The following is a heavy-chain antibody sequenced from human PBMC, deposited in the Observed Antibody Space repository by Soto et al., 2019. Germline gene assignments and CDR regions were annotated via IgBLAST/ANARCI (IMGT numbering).Heavy chain of an antibody. CDR3: ASLGGRWLQLGLNLDY. V-gene: IGHV1-69*12. D-gene: IGHD5-12*01. J-gene: IGHJ4*02. Sequence: QVQLVQSGAEVKKPGSSVKVSCKASGGTFSSYAISWVRQAPGQGLEWMGGIIPIFGTANYAQKFQGRVTTTADESTSTAYMELSSLRSEDTAVYYCASLGGRWLQLGLNLDYWGQGTLVTVSS. CDR2: IIPIFGTA. CDR1: GGTFSSYA.